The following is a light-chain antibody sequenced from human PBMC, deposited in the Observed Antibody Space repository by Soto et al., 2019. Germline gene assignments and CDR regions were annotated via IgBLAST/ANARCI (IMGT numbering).Light chain of an antibody. CDR3: QQSYSTPIT. CDR2: ATF. V-gene: IGKV1-39*01. CDR1: QTVSGY. J-gene: IGKJ5*01. Sequence: DVQMTQSPASLSASVGDRVTITCRTSQTVSGYLNWWQQKPGKAPNLLIFATFKLQSGVPSRFSGSGSGADFTLTIANLQPEDFATYYCQQSYSTPITFGPGTRLEIK.